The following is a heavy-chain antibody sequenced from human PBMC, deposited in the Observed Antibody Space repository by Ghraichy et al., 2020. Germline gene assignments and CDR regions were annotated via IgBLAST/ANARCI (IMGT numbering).Heavy chain of an antibody. Sequence: SETLSLTCTVSGGSISTYYWSWIRQSPGKGPEWIGHIYYSGTDYNPSLKSRVTISVDTSNNQFSLKLSSVTAADTAVYYCARKYGGTYLGFFDLWGRGTLVTVSS. J-gene: IGHJ2*01. CDR3: ARKYGGTYLGFFDL. D-gene: IGHD1-26*01. CDR2: IYYSGT. V-gene: IGHV4-59*01. CDR1: GGSISTYY.